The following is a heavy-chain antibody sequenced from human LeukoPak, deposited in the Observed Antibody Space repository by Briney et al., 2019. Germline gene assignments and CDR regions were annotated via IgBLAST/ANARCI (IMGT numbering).Heavy chain of an antibody. CDR3: ARDQRYCSGVSCYSGGPGY. J-gene: IGHJ4*02. D-gene: IGHD2-15*01. CDR1: GGSVSSGGYY. Sequence: SETLSLTCAVSGGSVSSGGYYWSWIRQHPGKGLEWIGYIYYSGSTYYNPSLKSRVTISVDTSKNQFSLKLSSVTVADTAVYYCARDQRYCSGVSCYSGGPGYWGQGTLVTVSS. V-gene: IGHV4-31*11. CDR2: IYYSGST.